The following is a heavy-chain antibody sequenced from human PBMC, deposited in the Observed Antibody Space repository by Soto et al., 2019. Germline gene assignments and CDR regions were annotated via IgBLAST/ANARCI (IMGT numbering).Heavy chain of an antibody. CDR2: ISGSGGST. D-gene: IGHD3-22*01. CDR1: GFTFSSYA. Sequence: EVQLLESGGGLVQPGGSLRLSCAASGFTFSSYAMSWVRQAPGKGLEWVSAISGSGGSTYYADSVKGRFTITRDNYKNTLYLQMNSLRAEDTAVYYCAKGPSYYYDSSGYSLGYWGQGTLVTVSS. V-gene: IGHV3-23*01. J-gene: IGHJ4*02. CDR3: AKGPSYYYDSSGYSLGY.